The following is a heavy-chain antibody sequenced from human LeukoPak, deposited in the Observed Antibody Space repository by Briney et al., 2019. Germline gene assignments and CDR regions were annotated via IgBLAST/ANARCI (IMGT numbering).Heavy chain of an antibody. V-gene: IGHV3-7*01. CDR3: ARIDGYYGDVDY. CDR2: IKQDGSEK. CDR1: KFTFSSYG. Sequence: PGGSLRLSCAASKFTFSSYGFHWVRQAPGKGLEWVANIKQDGSEKYYVDSVKGRFTISRDNAKNSLYLQMNSLRAEDTAVYYCARIDGYYGDVDYWGQGTLVTVSS. D-gene: IGHD3-10*01. J-gene: IGHJ4*02.